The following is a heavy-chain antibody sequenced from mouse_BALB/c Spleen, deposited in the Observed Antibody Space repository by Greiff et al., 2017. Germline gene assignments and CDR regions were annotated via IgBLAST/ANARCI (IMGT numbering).Heavy chain of an antibody. V-gene: IGHV14-4*02. Sequence: EVQLQQSGAELVRSGASVKLSCTASGFNIKDYYMHWVKQRPEQGLEWIGWIDPENGDTEYAPKFQGKATMTADTSSNTAYLQLSSLTSEDTAVYYCKRLYYGYDPALAYWGQGTTLTVSS. J-gene: IGHJ2*01. CDR2: IDPENGDT. D-gene: IGHD2-2*01. CDR1: GFNIKDYY. CDR3: KRLYYGYDPALAY.